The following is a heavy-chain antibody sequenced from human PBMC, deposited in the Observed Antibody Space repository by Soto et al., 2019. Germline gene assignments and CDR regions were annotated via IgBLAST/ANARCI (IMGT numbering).Heavy chain of an antibody. J-gene: IGHJ6*02. CDR2: IYPGDSDT. V-gene: IGHV5-51*01. CDR1: GYSFTSYW. D-gene: IGHD3-9*01. Sequence: PGECLKISCKGSGYSFTSYWIGWVRQMPGEGLEWMGIIYPGDSDTRYSPSFQGQVTISADKSISTAYLQWSSLKASDTAMYYCARGDYGILTGYYKRYYGIDVWGQGTTVTVSS. CDR3: ARGDYGILTGYYKRYYGIDV.